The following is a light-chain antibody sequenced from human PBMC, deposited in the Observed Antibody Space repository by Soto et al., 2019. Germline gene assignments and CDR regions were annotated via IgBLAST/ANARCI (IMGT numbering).Light chain of an antibody. CDR2: GAL. J-gene: IGKJ1*01. V-gene: IGKV3-15*01. CDR3: QQYNDWPLT. CDR1: QSVRSN. Sequence: EIVMTQSPVTLSVSPGERATLSCRTSQSVRSNLAWYQHKPGQAPSLLIYGALTRATGIPARFSGTGSGTEFTLTIRSLQSEDFALYYCQQYNDWPLTFGQGTKVDIK.